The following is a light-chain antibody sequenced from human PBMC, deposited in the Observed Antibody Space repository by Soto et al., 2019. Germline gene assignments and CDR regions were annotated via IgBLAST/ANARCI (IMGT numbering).Light chain of an antibody. CDR2: GAS. Sequence: EVILTQSPGTVSLSPGDRATLSCRASQNIRNNDLGWYQQKFGQAPRLLIYGASTRATGIPATFSGSGSGTEFTLTISSLQPEDFAAYYCQQHGQWPITFGQGTRLEIK. V-gene: IGKV3-20*01. CDR1: QNIRNND. CDR3: QQHGQWPIT. J-gene: IGKJ5*01.